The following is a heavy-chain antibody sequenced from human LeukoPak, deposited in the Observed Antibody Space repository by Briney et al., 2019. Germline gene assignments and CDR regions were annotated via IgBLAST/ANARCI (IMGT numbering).Heavy chain of an antibody. Sequence: GGSLRLSCAASGFTFSSYAMHWVRQAPGKGLEWVAVISYDGSNKYYADSVKGRFTISRDNSKNTLYLQMNSLRAEDTAVYYCARDQYYDSSGYELDYWGQGTLVTVPS. CDR2: ISYDGSNK. CDR3: ARDQYYDSSGYELDY. J-gene: IGHJ4*02. CDR1: GFTFSSYA. V-gene: IGHV3-30-3*01. D-gene: IGHD3-22*01.